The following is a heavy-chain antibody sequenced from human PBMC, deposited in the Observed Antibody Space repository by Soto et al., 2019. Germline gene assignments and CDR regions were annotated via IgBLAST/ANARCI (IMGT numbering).Heavy chain of an antibody. V-gene: IGHV1-69*13. CDR2: IIPIFGTA. J-gene: IGHJ4*02. CDR3: ARSGVGNYYDSSGYPAWFGY. Sequence: SVKVSCKASGGTFSSYAISWVRQAPGQALEWMGGIIPIFGTANYAQKFQGRVTITADESTSTAYMELSSLRSEDTAVYYCARSGVGNYYDSSGYPAWFGYWGQGTLVTVSS. D-gene: IGHD3-22*01. CDR1: GGTFSSYA.